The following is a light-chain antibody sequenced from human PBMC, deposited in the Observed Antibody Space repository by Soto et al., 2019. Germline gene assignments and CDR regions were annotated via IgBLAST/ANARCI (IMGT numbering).Light chain of an antibody. CDR3: QKYDSAPWT. V-gene: IGKV1-27*01. Sequence: DIQMTQSPSSLSASVRDRVTITCRASQGISNYLAWYQQKPGKVPKLLIYAASTLQSGVPSRFSGSGTGTDFTLTINSLQPEDGATYYCQKYDSAPWTFGQGTKVEIK. J-gene: IGKJ1*01. CDR2: AAS. CDR1: QGISNY.